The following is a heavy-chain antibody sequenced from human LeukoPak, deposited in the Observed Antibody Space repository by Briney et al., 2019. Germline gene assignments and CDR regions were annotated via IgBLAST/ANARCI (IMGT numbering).Heavy chain of an antibody. CDR1: GFTFSSYA. CDR2: ISGSGGST. Sequence: GGSLRLSCAASGFTFSSYAMSWVRQAPGKGLEWVSAISGSGGSTYYADSVKGRFTISRDNSKNTLYLQMNSLRAEDTAVYYCAKDGPYDLWTWYYFDYWGQGTLVTVSS. CDR3: AKDGPYDLWTWYYFDY. D-gene: IGHD3-3*01. J-gene: IGHJ4*02. V-gene: IGHV3-23*01.